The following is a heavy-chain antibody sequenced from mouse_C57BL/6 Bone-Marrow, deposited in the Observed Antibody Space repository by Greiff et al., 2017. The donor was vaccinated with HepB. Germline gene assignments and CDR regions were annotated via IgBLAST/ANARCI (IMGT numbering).Heavy chain of an antibody. CDR1: GYTFTSYW. CDR3: ARSKIYYYGSSYAMDY. Sequence: VQLQQPGAELVKPGASVKLSCKASGYTFTSYWMHWVKQRPGQGLEWIGMIHPNSGSTNYNEKFKSKATLTVDKSSSTAYMQLSSLTSEDSAVYYCARSKIYYYGSSYAMDYWGQGTSVTVSS. J-gene: IGHJ4*01. CDR2: IHPNSGST. V-gene: IGHV1-64*01. D-gene: IGHD1-1*01.